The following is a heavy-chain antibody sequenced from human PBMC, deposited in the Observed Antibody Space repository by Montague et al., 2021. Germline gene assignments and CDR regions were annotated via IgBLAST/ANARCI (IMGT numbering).Heavy chain of an antibody. CDR3: ARGENDHIAAAGTSQLWYYYYYCMDV. J-gene: IGHJ6*03. CDR1: GGSISSYY. CDR2: IHYNGST. V-gene: IGHV4-59*01. Sequence: SETLSLTCTVSGGSISSYYWSWIRQPPGKGLEWIGCIHYNGSTNYNPSLKSRITMSLDTSKNQISLKLNSVTAADTAVYYCARGENDHIAAAGTSQLWYYYYYCMDVWGEGTTVTVSS. D-gene: IGHD6-13*01.